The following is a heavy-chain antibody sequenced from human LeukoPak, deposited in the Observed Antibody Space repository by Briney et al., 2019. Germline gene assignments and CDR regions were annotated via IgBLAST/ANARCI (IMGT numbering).Heavy chain of an antibody. V-gene: IGHV3-43*02. CDR3: AKDWSSSWYYFDY. D-gene: IGHD6-13*01. Sequence: GGSLRLSCAASGFTFDDYAMHWVRHAPGKGLEWVSLISGDGGSTYYADSVKGRFTISRDNSINSLYLQMNSLRTEDTALYYCAKDWSSSWYYFDYWGQGTLVTVSS. J-gene: IGHJ4*02. CDR2: ISGDGGST. CDR1: GFTFDDYA.